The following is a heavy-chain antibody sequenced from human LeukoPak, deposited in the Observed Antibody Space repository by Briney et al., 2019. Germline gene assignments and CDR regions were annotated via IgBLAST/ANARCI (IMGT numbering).Heavy chain of an antibody. CDR1: GFTFKSSW. D-gene: IGHD3-16*01. CDR3: ARDWGGSGPTSHDY. CDR2: ISSDGTNT. V-gene: IGHV3-74*01. Sequence: GGSLTLSCAASGFTFKSSWMHWVRHPPGRGPVWVSRISSDGTNTSYADSMRGRFTVSRDNAKNTLYLHMNSLRVEDSAVYYCARDWGGSGPTSHDYWGQGTLVTVSS. J-gene: IGHJ4*02.